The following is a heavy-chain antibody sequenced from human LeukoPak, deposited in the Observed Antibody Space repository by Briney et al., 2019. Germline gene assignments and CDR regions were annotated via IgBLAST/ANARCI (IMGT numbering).Heavy chain of an antibody. J-gene: IGHJ4*02. Sequence: GGSLRLSCAATGFTFSNYAIYWGRQAPGKGLEWVAFISDDGSRQHYADSVKGRFTISRDNSKNTLNLQMNSLRAEDTAVYYCVKDRTGTYTLDYWGQGTLVTVSS. CDR1: GFTFSNYA. CDR3: VKDRTGTYTLDY. D-gene: IGHD3-10*01. V-gene: IGHV3-30-3*01. CDR2: ISDDGSRQ.